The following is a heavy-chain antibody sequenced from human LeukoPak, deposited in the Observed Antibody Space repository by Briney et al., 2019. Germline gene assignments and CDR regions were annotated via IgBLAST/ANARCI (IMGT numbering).Heavy chain of an antibody. J-gene: IGHJ4*02. CDR3: TTAYCSGGSCYVGY. CDR1: GFTFSNAW. V-gene: IGHV3-15*01. D-gene: IGHD2-15*01. Sequence: GGSLRLSCEASGFTFSNAWMSWVRQAPGQGLEWVGRIKSKTDGGTTDYAAPVKGRFTISRDDSKSTLYLQMNSLKTEDTAVYYCTTAYCSGGSCYVGYWGQGTMVTVSS. CDR2: IKSKTDGGTT.